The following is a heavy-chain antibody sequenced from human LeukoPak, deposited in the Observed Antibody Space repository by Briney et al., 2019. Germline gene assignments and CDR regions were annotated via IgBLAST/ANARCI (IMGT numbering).Heavy chain of an antibody. V-gene: IGHV4-38-2*01. J-gene: IGHJ5*02. D-gene: IGHD3-3*01. CDR1: GYSISSGYY. CDR2: IYHSGST. CDR3: ARLSSKVTIFGVVTFDP. Sequence: SETLSLTGAVSGYSISSGYYWGWIRQPPGKGLEWIGSIYHSGSTYYNPSLKSRVTISVDTSKNQFSLKLSSVTAADTAVYYCARLSSKVTIFGVVTFDPWGQGTLVTVSS.